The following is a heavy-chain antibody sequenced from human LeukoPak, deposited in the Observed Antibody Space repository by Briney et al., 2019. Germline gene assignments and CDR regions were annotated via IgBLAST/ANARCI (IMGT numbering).Heavy chain of an antibody. V-gene: IGHV1-69*06. D-gene: IGHD3-22*01. J-gene: IGHJ5*02. CDR3: ARLPYWSYYDSSGYYPP. CDR2: IIPIFGTA. CDR1: GGTFSSYA. Sequence: SVKVSCKASGGTFSSYAISWVRQAPGQGLEWMGRIIPIFGTANYAQKFQGRVTITADKSTGTAYMELSSLRSEDTAVYYCARLPYWSYYDSSGYYPPWGQGTLVTVSS.